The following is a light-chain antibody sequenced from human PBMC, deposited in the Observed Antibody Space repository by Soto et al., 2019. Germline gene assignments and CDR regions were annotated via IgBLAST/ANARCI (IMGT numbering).Light chain of an antibody. V-gene: IGKV3-20*01. Sequence: EIVLTQSPGTLSLSPGERATLSCRASQSVSSNYLAWYQQKPGQAPRLLIYGASSRATGIPDRFSGSGSGTGFTLTIRRLEPEDFAVYSCQQYGSSYPWTFGQGTKVDIK. CDR1: QSVSSNY. CDR2: GAS. CDR3: QQYGSSYPWT. J-gene: IGKJ1*01.